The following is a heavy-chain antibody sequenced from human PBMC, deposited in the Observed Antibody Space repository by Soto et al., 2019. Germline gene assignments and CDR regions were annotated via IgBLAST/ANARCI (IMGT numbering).Heavy chain of an antibody. J-gene: IGHJ5*02. D-gene: IGHD2-21*01. CDR1: GGSIIDSGSFY. CDR2: IYYSGST. Sequence: QVQMQESGPGLVKPSQTLYLTCSVSGGSIIDSGSFYWNWIRQHPGKGLEWIGYIYYSGSTYSNRSLKRRATISLDTSKNQFSLKLTSVTAADTAIYYCARVEVVASNWFNPWGQGTLVTVAS. CDR3: ARVEVVASNWFNP. V-gene: IGHV4-31*03.